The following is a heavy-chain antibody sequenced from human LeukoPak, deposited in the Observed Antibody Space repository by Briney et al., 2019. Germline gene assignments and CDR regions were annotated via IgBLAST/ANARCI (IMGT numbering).Heavy chain of an antibody. J-gene: IGHJ5*02. Sequence: PSETLSLTCTVSGGSISSYYWSWIRQPAGKGLEWIGRIYTSGSTNYNPSLKSRVTLSLDTSKNQISLKLTSVTAADTAVYFCARGGAIYNSGLGSLGPWGQGTLVTVSS. CDR2: IYTSGST. CDR1: GGSISSYY. CDR3: ARGGAIYNSGLGSLGP. D-gene: IGHD3-10*01. V-gene: IGHV4-4*07.